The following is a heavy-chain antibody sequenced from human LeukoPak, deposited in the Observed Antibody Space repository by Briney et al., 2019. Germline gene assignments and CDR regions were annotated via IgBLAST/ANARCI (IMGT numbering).Heavy chain of an antibody. V-gene: IGHV4-34*01. D-gene: IGHD2-15*01. CDR2: INHSGST. J-gene: IGHJ4*02. CDR1: GGSFSGYY. CDR3: AREGYCSGGSCSGDY. Sequence: SETLSLTCAVYGGSFSGYYWSWIRQPPGKGLEWIGEINHSGSTNYNPSLKSRVTISVDKSKNQFSLKLSSVTAADTAVYYCAREGYCSGGSCSGDYWGQGTLVTVSS.